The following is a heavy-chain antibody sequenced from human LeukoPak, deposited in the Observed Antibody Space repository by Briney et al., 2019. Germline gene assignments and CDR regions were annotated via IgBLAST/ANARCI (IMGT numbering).Heavy chain of an antibody. CDR3: AKRGVVIRVILVGFHKQANYFDS. CDR2: ISDSGGTR. CDR1: GIILSNYG. Sequence: PGGSLRLSCAVSGIILSNYGMSWVRQAPGKGLQWVAGISDSGGTRKYADSVKGRFTISRDNPRNTLYLQMSSLRPEDTAVYFCAKRGVVIRVILVGFHKQANYFDSWGQGVLVTVSS. D-gene: IGHD3-22*01. J-gene: IGHJ4*02. V-gene: IGHV3-23*01.